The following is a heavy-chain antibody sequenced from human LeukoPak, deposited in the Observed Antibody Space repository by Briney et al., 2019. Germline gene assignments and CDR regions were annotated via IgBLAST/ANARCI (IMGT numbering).Heavy chain of an antibody. CDR1: GGSFSGYY. V-gene: IGHV4-34*01. CDR3: ASKGGKVVPAATLDY. CDR2: INHSGST. J-gene: IGHJ4*02. Sequence: SETLSLTCAVYGGSFSGYYWSWIRQPPGKGLEWIGEINHSGSTNYNPSLKSRVTISVDTSKNQFSLKLSSVTAADPAVYYCASKGGKVVPAATLDYWGQGPPVTVSS. D-gene: IGHD2-2*01.